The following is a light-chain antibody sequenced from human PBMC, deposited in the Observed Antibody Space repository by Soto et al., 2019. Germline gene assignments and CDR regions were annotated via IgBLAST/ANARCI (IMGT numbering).Light chain of an antibody. V-gene: IGKV3-11*01. J-gene: IGKJ5*01. CDR2: DAS. Sequence: EIVLTQSPATLSLSPGERATLSCRARQSVSSYLAWYQQKPGQAPRLLIYDASNRATGIPARFSGSGSGTDFTLTISSLEPEDFAVYYCHQRSDWPPITFGQGTRLEIK. CDR3: HQRSDWPPIT. CDR1: QSVSSY.